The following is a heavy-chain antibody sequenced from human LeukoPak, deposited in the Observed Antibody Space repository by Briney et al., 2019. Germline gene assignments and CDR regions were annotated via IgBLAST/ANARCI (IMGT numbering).Heavy chain of an antibody. J-gene: IGHJ6*03. D-gene: IGHD6-6*01. V-gene: IGHV4-4*02. CDR1: GGSISSSNW. CDR3: ARPAARRDYYMDV. CDR2: IYHSGST. Sequence: SETLSLTCAVSGGSISSSNWWSWVRQPPGKGLEWIGEIYHSGSTNYNPSLKSRVTISVDTSKNQFSLKLSSVTAADTAVYYCARPAARRDYYMDVWGKGTTVTVSS.